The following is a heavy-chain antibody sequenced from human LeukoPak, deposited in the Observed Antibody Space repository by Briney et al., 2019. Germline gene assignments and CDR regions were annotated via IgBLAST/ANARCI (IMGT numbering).Heavy chain of an antibody. Sequence: PGGSLRLSCAASGFTFSSYSMNWVRQAPGKGLEWVSYISSSSSTIYYADSVKGRFTISRDNAKNSLYLQMNSLRAEDTAVYYCARMNYVSSGWGAPFDSWGQGTLVTVSS. J-gene: IGHJ4*02. V-gene: IGHV3-48*04. CDR3: ARMNYVSSGWGAPFDS. CDR1: GFTFSSYS. D-gene: IGHD1-7*01. CDR2: ISSSSSTI.